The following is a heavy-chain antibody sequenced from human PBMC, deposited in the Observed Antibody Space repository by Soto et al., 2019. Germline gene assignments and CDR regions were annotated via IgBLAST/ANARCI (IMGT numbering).Heavy chain of an antibody. D-gene: IGHD3-16*01. CDR3: AKDVDRLGELWGYFQS. CDR1: GFMFEDFA. J-gene: IGHJ1*01. CDR2: INWNGVNK. Sequence: GGSLRLSCTVSGFMFEDFAMHWVRQAPGQGLEWVSGINWNGVNKGYAESVLGRFTISRDNAKKSLYLDMNYLRPEDTALYFCAKDVDRLGELWGYFQSWGQGTMVTV. V-gene: IGHV3-9*01.